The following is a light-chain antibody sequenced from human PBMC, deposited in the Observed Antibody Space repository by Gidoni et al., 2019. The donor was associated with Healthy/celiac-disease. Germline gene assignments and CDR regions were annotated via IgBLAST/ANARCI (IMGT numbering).Light chain of an antibody. CDR2: GAS. J-gene: IGKJ2*01. CDR3: QQYGSSPFMYT. V-gene: IGKV3-20*01. Sequence: PGTLSLSPGERATLSCRASQSVSSSYLAWYQQKPGQAPRLLIYGASSRATGIPDRFSGSGSGTDFTLTISRLEPEDFAVYYCQQYGSSPFMYTFXXXTKLEIK. CDR1: QSVSSSY.